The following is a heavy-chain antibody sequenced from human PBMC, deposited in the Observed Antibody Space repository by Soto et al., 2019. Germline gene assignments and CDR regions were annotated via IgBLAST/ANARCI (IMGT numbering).Heavy chain of an antibody. CDR3: ARKSRWSAMYYFDY. CDR1: GGSLNSPSYY. V-gene: IGHV4-39*01. J-gene: IGHJ4*02. D-gene: IGHD3-16*01. CDR2: IHYTGTT. Sequence: QLLLQESGPGLVRPSDTLSLTCTVSGGSLNSPSYYWGWIRQPPGKGLDWIASIHYTGTTYYKSTLKSRLTISSDTSKNQFSLTLRSVPAADSAIYYCARKSRWSAMYYFDYWGQGTLVTVPS.